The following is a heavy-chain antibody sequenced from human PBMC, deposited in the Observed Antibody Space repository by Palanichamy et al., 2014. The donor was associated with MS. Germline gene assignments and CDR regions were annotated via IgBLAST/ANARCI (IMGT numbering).Heavy chain of an antibody. CDR3: ARVVTVLKY. J-gene: IGHJ4*02. Sequence: QVQLVQSGAEVRXPGASVKVSCKTSGYTFTGYYIHWVRQAPGQGLEWMGRINPGSGDTNYPQKFQGRVTLTRDTSNSTAYMELSRLTSDDTAVYFCARVVTVLKYWGQGTLVTVSS. CDR2: INPGSGDT. D-gene: IGHD2-21*02. V-gene: IGHV1-2*06. CDR1: GYTFTGYY.